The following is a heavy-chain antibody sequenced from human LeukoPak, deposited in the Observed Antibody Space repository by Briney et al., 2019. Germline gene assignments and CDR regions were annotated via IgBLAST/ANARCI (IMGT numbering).Heavy chain of an antibody. J-gene: IGHJ5*02. CDR3: AKDPWNTAVASTNGWFDP. Sequence: QPGGSLRLSCAASGFTFSSYAMSWVRRAPGKGLEWVSSISGSGGNTYYAQSVKGRFSISRDNSKNTLNLQMDSLRADDTALYFCAKDPWNTAVASTNGWFDPWGQGTLVTVSS. V-gene: IGHV3-23*01. CDR1: GFTFSSYA. D-gene: IGHD6-19*01. CDR2: ISGSGGNT.